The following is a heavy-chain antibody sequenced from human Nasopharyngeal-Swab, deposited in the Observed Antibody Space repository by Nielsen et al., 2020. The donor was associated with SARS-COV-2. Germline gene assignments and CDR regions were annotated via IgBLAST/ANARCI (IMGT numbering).Heavy chain of an antibody. Sequence: GESLKISCQGSGYSFTSYWISWVRQMPGKGLEWMGRIDPSDSYTNYSPSFQGHVTISADKSISTAYLQWSSLKASDTAMYYCARHGMGDCGGDCLSDAFDIWGQGTMVTVSS. V-gene: IGHV5-10-1*01. CDR2: IDPSDSYT. J-gene: IGHJ3*02. D-gene: IGHD2-21*02. CDR1: GYSFTSYW. CDR3: ARHGMGDCGGDCLSDAFDI.